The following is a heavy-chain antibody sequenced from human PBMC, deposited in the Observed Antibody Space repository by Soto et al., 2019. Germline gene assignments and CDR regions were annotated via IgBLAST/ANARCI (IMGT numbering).Heavy chain of an antibody. D-gene: IGHD3-3*01. CDR2: ISAYNGNT. Sequence: GASVKVSCTASGYTFTSYGISWVRQATGQGLEWMGWISAYNGNTNYAQKLQGRVTMTTDTSTSTAYMELRSLRSDDTAVYYCAREGAIDYDFWSGYYMRGGFDYWGQGTLVTVSS. CDR3: AREGAIDYDFWSGYYMRGGFDY. V-gene: IGHV1-18*01. CDR1: GYTFTSYG. J-gene: IGHJ4*02.